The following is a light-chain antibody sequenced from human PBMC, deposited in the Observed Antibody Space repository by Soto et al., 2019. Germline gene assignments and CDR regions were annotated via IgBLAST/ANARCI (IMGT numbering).Light chain of an antibody. V-gene: IGLV2-14*01. CDR3: ISYXSINTYV. J-gene: IGLJ1*01. CDR1: SSDVGGYDY. CDR2: DVT. Sequence: QSVLTQPASVSGSPGQSITISCTGTSSDVGGYDYVSWYQQHPGKAPKLMIYDVTNRPSGVSNRFSGSKSGNTASLTISGLQAEDEADYYCISYXSINTYVFGTGTKVTVL.